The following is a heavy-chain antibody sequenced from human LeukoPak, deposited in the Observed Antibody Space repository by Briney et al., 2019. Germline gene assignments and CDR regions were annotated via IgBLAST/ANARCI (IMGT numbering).Heavy chain of an antibody. CDR2: ISGSGGST. CDR1: GFTFSSYA. J-gene: IGHJ3*02. D-gene: IGHD3-22*01. CDR3: AKDPRIVVVHDAFDI. V-gene: IGHV3-23*01. Sequence: GGSLRLSCAASGFTFSSYAMSWVRQAPGKWLEWVSSISGSGGSTYYADSVKGRFTISRDNTKNTLYLQMSSLRAEDTAVYYCAKDPRIVVVHDAFDIWGQGTMVTVSS.